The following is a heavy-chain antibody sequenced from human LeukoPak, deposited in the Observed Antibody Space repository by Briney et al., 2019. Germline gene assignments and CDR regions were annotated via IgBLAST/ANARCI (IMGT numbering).Heavy chain of an antibody. D-gene: IGHD2-15*01. Sequence: PGGSLRLSCAASGFTFSDYYMSWIRQAPGKGLEWVSAISGSGGSTYYADSVKGRFTISRDNSKNTLYLQMNSLRAEDTAVYYCARDRSASCSGGSCYFWGQGTLVTVSS. CDR1: GFTFSDYY. CDR3: ARDRSASCSGGSCYF. V-gene: IGHV3-23*01. J-gene: IGHJ4*02. CDR2: ISGSGGST.